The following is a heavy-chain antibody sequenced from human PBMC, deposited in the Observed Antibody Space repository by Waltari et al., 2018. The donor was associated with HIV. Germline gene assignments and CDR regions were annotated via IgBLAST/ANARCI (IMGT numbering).Heavy chain of an antibody. J-gene: IGHJ6*02. V-gene: IGHV3-15*04. CDR3: TTVLFGEFPQYYYYGVDV. D-gene: IGHD3-10*01. CDR1: GFTFSNVW. CDR2: IESKNNGVRE. Sequence: EVQLVESGGGLVKTGGSLRLSCTTSGFTFSNVWMSWVRQAPGKGREWIGRIESKNNGVREYSSTAVKDRCNIARYYSNNTLYRHLGSLRTEETGLYYFTTVLFGEFPQYYYYGVDVGGQ.